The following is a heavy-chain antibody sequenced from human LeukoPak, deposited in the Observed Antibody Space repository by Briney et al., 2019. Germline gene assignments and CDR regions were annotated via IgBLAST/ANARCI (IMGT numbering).Heavy chain of an antibody. J-gene: IGHJ3*02. CDR3: ARDGGSGSHYAFDI. CDR2: ISTDSLTI. D-gene: IGHD3-10*01. V-gene: IGHV3-48*04. Sequence: PGGSLRLSCAASGFTFSSHAMNWVRQAPGKGLEWISSISTDSLTIKYADFVSGQFTISRDNAEHLLFLQMNSLRAEDTAVYYCARDGGSGSHYAFDIWGQGTMVTVSS. CDR1: GFTFSSHA.